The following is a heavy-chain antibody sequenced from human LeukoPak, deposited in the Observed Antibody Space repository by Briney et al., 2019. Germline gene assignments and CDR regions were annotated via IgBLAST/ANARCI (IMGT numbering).Heavy chain of an antibody. CDR1: GYTFTSYG. J-gene: IGHJ6*02. Sequence: EASVKVSCKASGYTFTSYGISWVRQAPGQGLEWMGWISAYNGNTNYAQKLQGRVTMTTDTSTSTAYMELGSLRSDDTAVYYCARLGVTYYDILTGFGSYGMDVWGQGTTVTVSS. V-gene: IGHV1-18*01. CDR3: ARLGVTYYDILTGFGSYGMDV. CDR2: ISAYNGNT. D-gene: IGHD3-9*01.